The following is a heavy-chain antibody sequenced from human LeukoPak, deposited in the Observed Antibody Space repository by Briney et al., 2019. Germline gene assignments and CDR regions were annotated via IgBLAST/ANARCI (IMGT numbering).Heavy chain of an antibody. V-gene: IGHV4-39*01. D-gene: IGHD6-13*01. Sequence: PSETLSLTCTVSGGSISSSSYYWGWIRQPPGKGLEWIGSIYYSGSTYYNPSLKSRVTISVDTSKNQFSLKLSSVTAADTAVYYCASGSVRIAAATGSGSYYYYGMDVWGQGTTVTVSS. CDR2: IYYSGST. CDR1: GGSISSSSYY. CDR3: ASGSVRIAAATGSGSYYYYGMDV. J-gene: IGHJ6*02.